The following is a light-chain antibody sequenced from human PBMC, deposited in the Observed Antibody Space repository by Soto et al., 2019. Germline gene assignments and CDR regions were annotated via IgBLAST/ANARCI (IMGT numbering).Light chain of an antibody. V-gene: IGKV1-27*01. CDR2: AAS. J-gene: IGKJ1*01. Sequence: DIHMTQSPSSVSASVGDRVTITCRATQGISNYLAWYQQKPGKVPKLLIYAASTLQSGVPSRFSGSGSGTDFTLTISSLQPEDVATYYCQKYNSAPWTFGQGTKVDIK. CDR1: QGISNY. CDR3: QKYNSAPWT.